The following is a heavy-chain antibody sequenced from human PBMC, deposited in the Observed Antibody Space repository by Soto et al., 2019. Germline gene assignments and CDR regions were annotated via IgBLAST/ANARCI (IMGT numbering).Heavy chain of an antibody. CDR2: IYSSGST. V-gene: IGHV4-61*01. CDR3: ARDIRGYSRAFDY. CDR1: GDSVGSDSYY. Sequence: KPSDTLSLTCTVSGDSVGSDSYYWTWIRQPPGKGLEWIGYIYSSGSTKYNPSLKSRVTISLDTSSNQLYLEVPSVAAADTAVYYCARDIRGYSRAFDYWGQGTLVTVSS. D-gene: IGHD5-12*01. J-gene: IGHJ4*02.